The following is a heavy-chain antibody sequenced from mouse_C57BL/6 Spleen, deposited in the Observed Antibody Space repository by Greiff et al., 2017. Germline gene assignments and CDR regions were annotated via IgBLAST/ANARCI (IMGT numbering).Heavy chain of an antibody. CDR1: GYTFTDYY. D-gene: IGHD3-2*02. CDR3: APDSSGPFDY. CDR2: IYPGSGNT. J-gene: IGHJ2*01. V-gene: IGHV1-76*01. Sequence: VQLQQSGAELVRPGASVKLSCKASGYTFTDYYINWVKQRPGQGLEWIARIYPGSGNTYYNEKFKGKATLTAEKSSSTAYMQLSSLTSEDSAVYSCAPDSSGPFDYWGQGTTLTVSS.